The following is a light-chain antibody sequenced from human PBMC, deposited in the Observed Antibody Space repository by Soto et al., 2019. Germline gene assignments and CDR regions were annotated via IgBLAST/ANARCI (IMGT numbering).Light chain of an antibody. CDR2: LNSDGSH. J-gene: IGLJ2*01. CDR3: QTWGTGEV. CDR1: SGHSSYA. Sequence: QLVLTQSPSASASLGASVKLTCTLSSGHSSYAIAWHQQQPEKGPRYLMKLNSDGSHSKGDGIPDRFSGSSSGAERYLTISNLQSEDEADYYCQTWGTGEVFGGGTKVTVL. V-gene: IGLV4-69*01.